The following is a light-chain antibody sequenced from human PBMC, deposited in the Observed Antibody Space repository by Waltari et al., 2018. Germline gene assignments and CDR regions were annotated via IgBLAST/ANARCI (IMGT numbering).Light chain of an antibody. CDR3: QQDVGLPST. V-gene: IGKV3-20*01. CDR1: QSVSKD. Sequence: SCGAMQSVSKDLAWYHQKPGQAPRLRIYGAASRGAGIRDRFSGSGCEADFSLAISSLGPEDYAVYYCQQDVGLPSTFGQGTKVE. J-gene: IGKJ1*01. CDR2: GAA.